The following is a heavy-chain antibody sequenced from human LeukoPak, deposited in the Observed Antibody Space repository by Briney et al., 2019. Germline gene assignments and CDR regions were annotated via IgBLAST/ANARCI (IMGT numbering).Heavy chain of an antibody. CDR1: GYTFTSYE. V-gene: IGHV1-8*01. Sequence: ASVKVSCKASGYTFTSYEVNWVRQATGQGLEWMGWMNPNSGNTGYGQNFQGRITMTRDTSISTAYMELSRLRSDDTAVYYCARDGGSGSYYYYGMDVWGQGTTVTVSS. J-gene: IGHJ6*02. CDR3: ARDGGSGSYYYYGMDV. D-gene: IGHD3-10*01. CDR2: MNPNSGNT.